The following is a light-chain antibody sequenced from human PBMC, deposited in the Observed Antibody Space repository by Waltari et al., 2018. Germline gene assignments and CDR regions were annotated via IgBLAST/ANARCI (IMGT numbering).Light chain of an antibody. CDR1: SSDVGGYKY. J-gene: IGLJ2*01. CDR3: NSYTDSII. Sequence: QSALTQPASVSGSPGQSITISCTGTSSDVGGYKYVSWYQHYPGKAPKLSIYEVSKQPSGVSDRFSGSKSGNTASLTISWLQAEDEADYYCNSYTDSIIFGGGTKLTVL. CDR2: EVS. V-gene: IGLV2-14*01.